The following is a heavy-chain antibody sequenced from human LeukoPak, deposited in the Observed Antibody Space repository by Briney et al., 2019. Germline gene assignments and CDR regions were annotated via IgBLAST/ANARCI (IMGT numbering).Heavy chain of an antibody. J-gene: IGHJ6*03. D-gene: IGHD3-10*01. V-gene: IGHV3-23*01. CDR1: GFTFSDYA. Sequence: GGSLRLSCAASGFTFSDYAISWVRQAPEKGLEWVSSISSSGGSTFYADSVKGRFTISRDNSKNTLYLQMNSLRAEDTAVYYCAKTGDRFYYYYYMDVWGKGTTVTVSS. CDR3: AKTGDRFYYYYYMDV. CDR2: ISSSGGST.